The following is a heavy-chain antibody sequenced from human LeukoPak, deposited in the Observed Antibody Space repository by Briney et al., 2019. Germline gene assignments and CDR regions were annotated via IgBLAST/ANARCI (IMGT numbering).Heavy chain of an antibody. J-gene: IGHJ6*02. CDR3: AKDSSSRFYYYYGMDV. Sequence: GGSLGLSCAASGLTFISYGIHGAGQAPAKGREGVAVISYDGSNKYYADSVKGRFTISRDNSKNTLYLQMNSLRAEDTAVYYCAKDSSSRFYYYYGMDVWGQGTTVAVSS. CDR2: ISYDGSNK. CDR1: GLTFISYG. V-gene: IGHV3-30*18. D-gene: IGHD6-6*01.